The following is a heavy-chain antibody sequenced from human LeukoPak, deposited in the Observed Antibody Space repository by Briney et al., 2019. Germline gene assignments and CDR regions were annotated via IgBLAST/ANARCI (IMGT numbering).Heavy chain of an antibody. V-gene: IGHV4-59*08. J-gene: IGHJ4*02. Sequence: PSETLSLTCAVYGGSFSGYYWSWIRQPPGKGLEWIGYIYYSGSTNYNPSLKSRVTISVDTSKNQFSLKLSSVTAADTAVYYCARTDYGGNSGYFDYWGQGTLVTVSS. CDR3: ARTDYGGNSGYFDY. CDR2: IYYSGST. D-gene: IGHD4-23*01. CDR1: GGSFSGYY.